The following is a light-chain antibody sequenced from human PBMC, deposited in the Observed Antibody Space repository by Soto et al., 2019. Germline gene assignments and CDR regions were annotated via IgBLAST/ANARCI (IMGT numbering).Light chain of an antibody. V-gene: IGLV2-14*01. CDR3: NSQTSSGIRV. Sequence: QSVLTQPASVSGSPGQSITISCTGTISDIGAYDYVSWYQHHPGKAPKLIIYEVSYRPSGVSNRFSGSKSGYTASLTISGLQAEDEADYYCNSQTSSGIRVFGTGTKVTVL. J-gene: IGLJ1*01. CDR2: EVS. CDR1: ISDIGAYDY.